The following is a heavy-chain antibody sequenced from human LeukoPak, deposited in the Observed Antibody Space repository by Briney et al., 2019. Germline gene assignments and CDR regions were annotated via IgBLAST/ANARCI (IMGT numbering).Heavy chain of an antibody. Sequence: PGGSLRLSCVVSGFDLSDYYMSWIRQAPGKGLERISYISSSGGNIYFADSVKGRFTMSRDNARGSLYLQMNSLRADDTAIYYCARRRDYFDYWGQGTLVTVSS. CDR2: ISSSGGNI. V-gene: IGHV3-11*01. J-gene: IGHJ4*02. CDR1: GFDLSDYY. CDR3: ARRRDYFDY.